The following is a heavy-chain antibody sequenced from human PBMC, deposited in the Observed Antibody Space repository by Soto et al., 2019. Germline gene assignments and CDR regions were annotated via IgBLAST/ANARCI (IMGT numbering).Heavy chain of an antibody. J-gene: IGHJ4*02. V-gene: IGHV3-64*01. D-gene: IGHD2-21*02. CDR3: ARSGLPFDY. CDR2: ISRNGGST. CDR1: GFTFSSYA. Sequence: EVQLVESGGGLVQLGGSLRLSCAASGFTFSSYAMHWVRQAPGKGLEYVSGISRNGGSTYYANSVKGRFTISRDNSKSTLYLQVGSLRAEDMAVYYCARSGLPFDYWGQGTLVTVSS.